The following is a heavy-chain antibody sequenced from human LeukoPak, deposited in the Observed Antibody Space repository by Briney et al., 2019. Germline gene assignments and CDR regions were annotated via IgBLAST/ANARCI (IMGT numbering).Heavy chain of an antibody. V-gene: IGHV4-34*01. Sequence: SETLPLTCAVYGGSFSGYYWSWIRQPPGKGLEWIGEINHSGSTNYNPSLKSRVTISVDTSKNQFSLKLSSVTAADTAVYYCARGPKNYYDSSGYFDYWGQGTLVTVSS. CDR3: ARGPKNYYDSSGYFDY. CDR2: INHSGST. D-gene: IGHD3-22*01. CDR1: GGSFSGYY. J-gene: IGHJ4*02.